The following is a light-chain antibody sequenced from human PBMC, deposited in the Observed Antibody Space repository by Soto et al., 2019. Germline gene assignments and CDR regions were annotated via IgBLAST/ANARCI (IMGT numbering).Light chain of an antibody. J-gene: IGKJ5*01. V-gene: IGKV1-5*03. CDR3: QQYNSYSIT. Sequence: DIQMTQSPSTLSASVGDRVTITCRASQSVSYYSAWYQQKPGKAPNLLIYKASNLESGVPSRFSGSGSGTEFTLTISSLQPDDFATYYCQQYNSYSITFGQGTRLEIK. CDR1: QSVSYY. CDR2: KAS.